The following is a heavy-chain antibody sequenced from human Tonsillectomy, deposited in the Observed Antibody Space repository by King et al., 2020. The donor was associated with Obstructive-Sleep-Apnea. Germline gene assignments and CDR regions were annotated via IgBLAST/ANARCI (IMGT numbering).Heavy chain of an antibody. V-gene: IGHV3-30*04. CDR3: ARPNYGDYVDSYYYGMDV. CDR1: GFTFSSYA. J-gene: IGHJ6*02. Sequence: VQLVESGGGVVQPGRSLRLSCAASGFTFSSYAMHWVRQAPGKGLEWVAVISYDGSKKYHADSVKGRFTISRDNSKNTLSLQMNSLRAEDTGVYYCARPNYGDYVDSYYYGMDVWGQGTTVTVSS. CDR2: ISYDGSKK. D-gene: IGHD4-17*01.